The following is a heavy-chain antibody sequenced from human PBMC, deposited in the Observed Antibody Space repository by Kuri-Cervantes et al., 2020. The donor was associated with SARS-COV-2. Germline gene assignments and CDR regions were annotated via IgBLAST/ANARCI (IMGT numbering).Heavy chain of an antibody. Sequence: GSLRLSCAVSGYSISSGYYWGWIRQPPGKGLEWIGSIYHSGSTYYNPSLKSRVTISVDTSKNQFSLKLSSVTAADTAVYYCARVRFSSGYYYYYGMDVWGQGTTVPVAS. CDR1: GYSISSGYY. D-gene: IGHD3-22*01. CDR3: ARVRFSSGYYYYYGMDV. J-gene: IGHJ6*02. V-gene: IGHV4-38-2*01. CDR2: IYHSGST.